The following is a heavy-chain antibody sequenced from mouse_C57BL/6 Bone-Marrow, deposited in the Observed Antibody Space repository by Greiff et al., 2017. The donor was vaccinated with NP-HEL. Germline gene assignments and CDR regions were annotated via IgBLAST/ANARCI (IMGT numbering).Heavy chain of an antibody. D-gene: IGHD1-1*01. CDR1: GYSITSDY. J-gene: IGHJ1*03. CDR3: ARGYGSSHWYFDV. CDR2: ISYSGST. V-gene: IGHV3-8*01. Sequence: VQLKQSGPGLAKPSQTLSLTCSVTGYSITSDYWNWIRKFPGNKLEYMGYISYSGSTYYNPSLKSRISITRDTSKNQYYLQLNSVTTEDTATYYCARGYGSSHWYFDVWGTGTTVTVSS.